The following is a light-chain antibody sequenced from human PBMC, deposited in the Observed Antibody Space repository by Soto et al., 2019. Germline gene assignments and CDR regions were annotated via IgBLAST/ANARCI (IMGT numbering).Light chain of an antibody. V-gene: IGKV3-20*01. CDR1: QSVSSSY. CDR2: GAS. Sequence: EIVLTPSPYTLTLSQGERATLSCRPSQSVSSSYLAWSQHKPGQSPRLLIYGASSRATGIPARFSGSGSGTDFTLTISRLQPEDFAIYYCQQCDSTPLTFGGGTKVDIK. J-gene: IGKJ4*01. CDR3: QQCDSTPLT.